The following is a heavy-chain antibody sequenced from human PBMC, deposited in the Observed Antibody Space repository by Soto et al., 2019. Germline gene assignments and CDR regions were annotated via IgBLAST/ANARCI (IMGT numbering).Heavy chain of an antibody. Sequence: EVQLVESGGGLVQPGGSLRLSCAASGFTFSSYWMSWVRQAPGKGLEWVANIKQDGSEKYYVDSVKGRFTISRDNAKNSLYLQMNSLRAEDTAVYYCAGGMPYYYYGMDVWGQGTTVTVSS. CDR1: GFTFSSYW. CDR3: AGGMPYYYYGMDV. V-gene: IGHV3-7*01. D-gene: IGHD2-2*01. CDR2: IKQDGSEK. J-gene: IGHJ6*02.